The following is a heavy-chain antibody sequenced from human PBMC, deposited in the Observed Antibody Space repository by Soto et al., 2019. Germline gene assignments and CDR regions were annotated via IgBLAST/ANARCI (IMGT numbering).Heavy chain of an antibody. Sequence: PSETLSLTCTVSGGSISSGGYYWSWIRQHPGKGLEWIGYIYYSGSTYYNPSLKSRVTISVDTSKSQFSLKLSSVTAADTAVYYCARSPKRGDILTGYSPFDYWGQGTLVTVSS. D-gene: IGHD3-9*01. V-gene: IGHV4-31*03. J-gene: IGHJ4*02. CDR1: GGSISSGGYY. CDR2: IYYSGST. CDR3: ARSPKRGDILTGYSPFDY.